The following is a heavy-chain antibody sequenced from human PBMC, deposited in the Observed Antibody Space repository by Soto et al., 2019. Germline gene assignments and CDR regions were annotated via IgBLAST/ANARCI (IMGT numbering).Heavy chain of an antibody. CDR3: AKPLGLLRRAMAQGSDY. Sequence: VGSLRLSCAASGFTFSSYGMNWVRQAPGKGLEWVAVVSYDEITKYYADSVKGRFTISRDNSKSTVYLQMNSLRPEDTAVYYCAKPLGLLRRAMAQGSDYWGQGTLVTVSS. CDR1: GFTFSSYG. V-gene: IGHV3-30*18. CDR2: VSYDEITK. D-gene: IGHD5-18*01. J-gene: IGHJ4*02.